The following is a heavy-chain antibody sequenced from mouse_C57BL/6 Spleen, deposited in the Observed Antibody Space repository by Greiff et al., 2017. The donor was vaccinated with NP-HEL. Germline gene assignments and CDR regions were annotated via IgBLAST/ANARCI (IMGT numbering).Heavy chain of an antibody. D-gene: IGHD1-1*01. V-gene: IGHV1-69*01. J-gene: IGHJ2*01. CDR3: ARLGSKFFDY. CDR1: GYTFTSYW. CDR2: IDPSDSYT. Sequence: VQLQQPGAELVMPGASVKLSCKASGYTFTSYWMHWVKQRPGQGLEWIGEIDPSDSYTNYNQKFKGKSTLTVDKSSSTAYIQLSSLTSEDAAVYYCARLGSKFFDYWGQGTTLTVSS.